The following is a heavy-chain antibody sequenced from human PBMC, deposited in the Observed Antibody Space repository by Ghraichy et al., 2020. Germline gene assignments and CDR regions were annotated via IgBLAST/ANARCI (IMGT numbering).Heavy chain of an antibody. CDR1: GFIFSSHG. CDR3: AKDRYYYDGSVVRCDS. V-gene: IGHV3-30*02. J-gene: IGHJ4*02. CDR2: IRYDGSNK. Sequence: GGSLRLSCAASGFIFSSHGMHWVRQAPGKGLEWVAFIRYDGSNKYYADSVKGRFTISRDNSKNTLYLQMDSLRPEDTAVYYCAKDRYYYDGSVVRCDSWGQGTLVTVSS. D-gene: IGHD3-22*01.